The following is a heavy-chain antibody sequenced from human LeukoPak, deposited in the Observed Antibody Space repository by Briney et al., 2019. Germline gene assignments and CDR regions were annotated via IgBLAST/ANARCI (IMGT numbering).Heavy chain of an antibody. D-gene: IGHD3-22*01. CDR2: IRYDGSNK. Sequence: GGSLRLSCAASGFTSSSYGMHWVRQAPGKGLEWVAFIRYDGSNKYYADSVKGRFTISRDNSKNTLYLQMNSLRAEDTAVYYCAKVMEVYYYDSSGYIDYWGQGTLVTVSS. CDR1: GFTSSSYG. J-gene: IGHJ4*02. V-gene: IGHV3-30*02. CDR3: AKVMEVYYYDSSGYIDY.